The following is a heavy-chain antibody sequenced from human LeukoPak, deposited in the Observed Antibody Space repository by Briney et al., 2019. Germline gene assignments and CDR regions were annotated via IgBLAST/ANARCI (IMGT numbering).Heavy chain of an antibody. CDR1: GGSISSSSYY. J-gene: IGHJ4*02. D-gene: IGHD5-12*01. CDR2: IYYSGST. Sequence: PSETLSLTCTVSGGSISSSSYYWGWIRQPPGKGLEWIGSIYYSGSTYYNPSLKSRVTISVDTSKNQFSLKLSSVTAADTAVYYCARRDQRGYDVFDYWGQGTLVTVSS. V-gene: IGHV4-39*01. CDR3: ARRDQRGYDVFDY.